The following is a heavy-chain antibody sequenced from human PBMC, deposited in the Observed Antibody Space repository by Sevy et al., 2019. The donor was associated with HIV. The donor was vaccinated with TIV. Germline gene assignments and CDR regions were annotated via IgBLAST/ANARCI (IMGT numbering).Heavy chain of an antibody. CDR3: AKVGLGWSAFFDN. D-gene: IGHD3-3*01. CDR2: INGKSGDT. V-gene: IGHV1-2*02. CDR1: GYIFSDYH. Sequence: ASVKVSCKASGYIFSDYHIHWARQAPGQRLEWMGWINGKSGDTEYAEKFQGRVTMSRDTSISTAYMELTRLQSDDTAVYYCAKVGLGWSAFFDNWGHGTLVTVSS. J-gene: IGHJ4*01.